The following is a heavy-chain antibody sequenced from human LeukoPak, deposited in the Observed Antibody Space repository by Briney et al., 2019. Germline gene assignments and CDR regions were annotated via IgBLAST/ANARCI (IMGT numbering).Heavy chain of an antibody. J-gene: IGHJ4*02. V-gene: IGHV4-39*01. CDR1: GGSISSSRYY. D-gene: IGHD3-22*01. Sequence: SETLSLTCTVSGGSISSSRYYWGWIRQPRRKGLEWIGSSYDSGSTYYNPSLKSLFTISVDTSKNQFSLELSSVTAADTAVYYCARHSRAFYYDSSGYYLDYWGQGTLVTVSS. CDR2: SYDSGST. CDR3: ARHSRAFYYDSSGYYLDY.